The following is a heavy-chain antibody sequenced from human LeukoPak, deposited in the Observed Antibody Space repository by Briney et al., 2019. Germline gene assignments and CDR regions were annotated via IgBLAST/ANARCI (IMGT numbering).Heavy chain of an antibody. Sequence: SQTLSLTCTVSGGSISSHNWNWIRQPPGKGLEWIGDIYNSGSPNYNPSLKSRVTISVDTSKNQFSLKLSSVTAADTAVYYCARVDSSGYYTFFDYWGQGTLVTVSS. CDR3: ARVDSSGYYTFFDY. J-gene: IGHJ4*02. CDR1: GGSISSHN. CDR2: IYNSGSP. D-gene: IGHD3-22*01. V-gene: IGHV4-59*11.